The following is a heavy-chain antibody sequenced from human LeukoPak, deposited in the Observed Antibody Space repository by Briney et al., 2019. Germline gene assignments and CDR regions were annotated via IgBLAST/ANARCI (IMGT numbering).Heavy chain of an antibody. CDR3: ARDKSNKGHDC. Sequence: GGSLRLSCAASGFALSDYYMTWIRQAPGKGLECISYISNDGSNTILYADSVKGRFTVFRDYAKNSLYLQMNSLRAEDTAVYYCARDKSNKGHDCWGQGTLVTVSS. CDR1: GFALSDYY. CDR2: ISNDGSNTI. J-gene: IGHJ4*02. V-gene: IGHV3-11*01.